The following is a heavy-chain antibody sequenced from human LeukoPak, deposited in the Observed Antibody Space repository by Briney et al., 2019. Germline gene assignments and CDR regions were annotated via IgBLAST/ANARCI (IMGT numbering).Heavy chain of an antibody. D-gene: IGHD3-16*01. CDR1: GVTFSAYW. J-gene: IGHJ4*02. CDR2: IKDDGSEK. Sequence: GGSLRLSCAASGVTFSAYWMTWVRQAPGKGLEWVANIKDDGSEKNYVDSVKGRFTISRDNSKNTLYLQMSSLRAEDTAVYYCVKDKTGRALGGNFDYWGQGTLVTVSS. CDR3: VKDKTGRALGGNFDY. V-gene: IGHV3-7*01.